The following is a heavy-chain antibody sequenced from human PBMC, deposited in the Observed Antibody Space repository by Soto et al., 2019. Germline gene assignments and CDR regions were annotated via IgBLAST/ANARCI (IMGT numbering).Heavy chain of an antibody. J-gene: IGHJ5*02. V-gene: IGHV4-39*01. Sequence: QSQTLSLTCTVSGGSISSSSYYWGWIRQPPGKGLEWIGSIYYSGSTYYNPSLKSRVTISVDTSKNQFSLKLSSVTAADTAVYYCARPFGVVSDNWFDPWGQGTLVTVSS. CDR3: ARPFGVVSDNWFDP. D-gene: IGHD3-3*01. CDR1: GGSISSSSYY. CDR2: IYYSGST.